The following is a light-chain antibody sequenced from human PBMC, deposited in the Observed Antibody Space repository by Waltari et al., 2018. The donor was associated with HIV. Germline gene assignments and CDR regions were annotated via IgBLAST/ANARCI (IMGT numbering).Light chain of an antibody. Sequence: EIVLTQSPRTLSLSPGERATLSCRASQTVTINYLAWYQMKPGQAPRLLIYGASIRATGVPDKFSGSGSGTGFTLTIARLQPEDFAVYYCHQYGTSPQTFGQGSKVEIK. CDR2: GAS. CDR1: QTVTINY. CDR3: HQYGTSPQT. J-gene: IGKJ2*01. V-gene: IGKV3-20*01.